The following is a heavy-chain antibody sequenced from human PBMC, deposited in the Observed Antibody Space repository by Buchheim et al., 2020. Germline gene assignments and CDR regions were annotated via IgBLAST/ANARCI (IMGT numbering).Heavy chain of an antibody. CDR3: AKAKIGTNGLFDY. CDR2: FVCSGTTT. CDR1: GFIFSSLT. V-gene: IGHV3-23*01. D-gene: IGHD2-8*01. Sequence: EVQLLESGGGLVQSGGSLRLSCAASGFIFSSLTMNWVRRAPGKGLEWVSGFVCSGTTTHYADSVKGRFTISRDTSKNTLYLQMNSLRAEDTAVYYCAKAKIGTNGLFDYWGQGTL. J-gene: IGHJ4*02.